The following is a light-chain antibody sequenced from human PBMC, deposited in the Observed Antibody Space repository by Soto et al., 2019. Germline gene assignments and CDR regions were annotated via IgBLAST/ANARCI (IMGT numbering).Light chain of an antibody. CDR1: SSDIGGHDD. CDR2: GVT. V-gene: IGLV2-14*03. Sequence: QSVLTQPASVSGSPGQSITISCTGTSSDIGGHDDVSWYQQHPGKVPKLLLYGVTDRPSGVSDRFSGSKSGNVASLTISGLQAKDEADYYCCSYTSDLTPYVFGTGTKLTVL. J-gene: IGLJ1*01. CDR3: CSYTSDLTPYV.